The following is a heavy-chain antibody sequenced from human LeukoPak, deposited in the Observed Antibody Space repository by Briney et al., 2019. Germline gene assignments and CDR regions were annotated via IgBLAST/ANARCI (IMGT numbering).Heavy chain of an antibody. Sequence: GESLKISCKGSGYTFSSYWIGWVRQMPGKGLEWMGVIYPDDSNTRYSPSFQGQVTISADKSITTAYLQWSSLKASDSAMYYCGRLAGLYSSSRSGSYFDSWGQGTLVTVPS. CDR3: GRLAGLYSSSRSGSYFDS. J-gene: IGHJ4*02. D-gene: IGHD6-13*01. V-gene: IGHV5-51*01. CDR2: IYPDDSNT. CDR1: GYTFSSYW.